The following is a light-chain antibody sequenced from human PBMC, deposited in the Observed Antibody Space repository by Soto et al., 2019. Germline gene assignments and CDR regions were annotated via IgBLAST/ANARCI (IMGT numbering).Light chain of an antibody. J-gene: IGKJ3*01. CDR2: GAS. CDR3: QQYNNWPPFT. CDR1: QSVSSN. V-gene: IGKV3-15*01. Sequence: EVVMTQSPATLSVSPGERATLSFRASQSVSSNLAWYQQKPGQAPRLLIYGASTRATGIPARFSGSGSGTQFTLTISSLRSEDFAIYYCQQYNNWPPFTFGPGTKVDIK.